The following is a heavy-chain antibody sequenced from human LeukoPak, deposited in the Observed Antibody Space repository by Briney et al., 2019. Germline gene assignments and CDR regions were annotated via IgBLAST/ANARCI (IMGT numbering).Heavy chain of an antibody. J-gene: IGHJ4*02. Sequence: GGSLRLPCAASGLTFSDYSFNWVRQAPGKGLEWVSFINPYASSIYYADSVKGRFTISRDNAKNSLYLQMDSLRAEDTAFYYCARLRRNSDRSGYYYYYDYWGQGTLVTVSS. D-gene: IGHD3-22*01. V-gene: IGHV3-21*06. CDR3: ARLRRNSDRSGYYYYYDY. CDR1: GLTFSDYS. CDR2: INPYASSI.